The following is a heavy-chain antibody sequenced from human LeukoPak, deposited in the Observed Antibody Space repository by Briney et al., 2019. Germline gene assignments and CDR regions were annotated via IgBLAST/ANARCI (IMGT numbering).Heavy chain of an antibody. D-gene: IGHD3-10*01. CDR2: INHSGST. CDR3: ARELSWFDP. V-gene: IGHV4-34*01. Sequence: SETLSLTCAVYGGSFSGYYWSWIRQPPGKGLEWIGEINHSGSTNYNPSLKSRVTISVDTSKNQFSLKLSSVTAADTAVYYCARELSWFDPWGQGTLVTVSS. CDR1: GGSFSGYY. J-gene: IGHJ5*02.